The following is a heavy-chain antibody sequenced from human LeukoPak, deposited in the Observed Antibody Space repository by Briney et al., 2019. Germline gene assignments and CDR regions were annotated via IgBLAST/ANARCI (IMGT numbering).Heavy chain of an antibody. Sequence: ASVKVSCKASGYTFTSYYMHWVRQAPGQGLEWMGIINPSGGSTSYAQKFQGRVTMTRDTSTSTVYMELSSLRSEDTVVYYCAGHSGSFRRGMDVWGQGTTVTVSS. CDR2: INPSGGST. CDR1: GYTFTSYY. CDR3: AGHSGSFRRGMDV. D-gene: IGHD1-26*01. V-gene: IGHV1-46*01. J-gene: IGHJ6*02.